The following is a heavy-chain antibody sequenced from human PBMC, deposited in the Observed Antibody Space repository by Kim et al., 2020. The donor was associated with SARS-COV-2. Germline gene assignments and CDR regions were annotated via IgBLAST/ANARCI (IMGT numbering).Heavy chain of an antibody. J-gene: IGHJ5*02. Sequence: PSLKSRVTISVDTSKNQFSLKLSSGTAADTAVYYCASLWFGELQYNWFDPWGQGTLVTVSS. D-gene: IGHD3-10*01. CDR3: ASLWFGELQYNWFDP. V-gene: IGHV4-39*01.